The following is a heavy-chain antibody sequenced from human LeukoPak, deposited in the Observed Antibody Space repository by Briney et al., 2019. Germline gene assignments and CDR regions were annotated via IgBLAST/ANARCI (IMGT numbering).Heavy chain of an antibody. Sequence: SVKVSCKASGGTFSSYAISWVRQAPGQGLEWMGRIIPILGIANYAQKFQGRVTITEDKSTSTAYMELSSLRSEDTAVYYCASLIQGIAAAGTIFDYWGQGTLVTVSS. J-gene: IGHJ4*02. V-gene: IGHV1-69*04. D-gene: IGHD6-13*01. CDR3: ASLIQGIAAAGTIFDY. CDR2: IIPILGIA. CDR1: GGTFSSYA.